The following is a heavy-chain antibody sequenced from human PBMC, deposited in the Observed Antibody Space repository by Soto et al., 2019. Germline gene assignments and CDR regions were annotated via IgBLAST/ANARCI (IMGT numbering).Heavy chain of an antibody. Sequence: ASVKVSFKASGGTFSSYAISWLRQAPGQGLEWMGGIIPIFGTANYAQKFQGRVTITADESTSTAYMELSSLRSEDTAVYYCARPRYHSSSWYLSWDAFDIWGQGTMVTVSS. CDR3: ARPRYHSSSWYLSWDAFDI. CDR2: IIPIFGTA. CDR1: GGTFSSYA. V-gene: IGHV1-69*13. D-gene: IGHD6-13*01. J-gene: IGHJ3*02.